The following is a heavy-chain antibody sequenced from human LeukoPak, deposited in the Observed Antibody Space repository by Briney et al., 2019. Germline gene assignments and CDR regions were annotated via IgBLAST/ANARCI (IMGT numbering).Heavy chain of an antibody. Sequence: GGSLRLSCAASGFTFSSYAMHWVRQAPGKGLEWVAVISYDGSNKYYADSVKGRFTISRDNSKNTLYLKMNSLRAEDTAVYYCARDIHDSSGYPSYFDYWGQGTLVTVSS. CDR2: ISYDGSNK. J-gene: IGHJ4*02. D-gene: IGHD3-22*01. V-gene: IGHV3-30-3*01. CDR1: GFTFSSYA. CDR3: ARDIHDSSGYPSYFDY.